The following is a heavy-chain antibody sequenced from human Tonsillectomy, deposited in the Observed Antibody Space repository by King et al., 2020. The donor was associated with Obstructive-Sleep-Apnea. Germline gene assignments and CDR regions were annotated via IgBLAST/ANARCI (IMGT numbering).Heavy chain of an antibody. CDR2: NYYTGSS. V-gene: IGHV4-31*03. D-gene: IGHD1-14*01. J-gene: IGHJ5*02. CDR3: ARTQPDNWFDP. CDR1: GGSISSGDFY. Sequence: QLQESGPGLVKPSQTLSLTCTVSGGSISSGDFYWSWIRQYPGKGLEWIGYNYYTGSSYYNPSLKSRLTISVDTSKNQFSLKLNSVTAADTAVYYCARTQPDNWFDPWGQGTVVSVSS.